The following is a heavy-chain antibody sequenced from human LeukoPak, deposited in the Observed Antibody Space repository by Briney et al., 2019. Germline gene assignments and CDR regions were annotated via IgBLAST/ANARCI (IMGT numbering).Heavy chain of an antibody. J-gene: IGHJ4*02. V-gene: IGHV3-74*01. Sequence: GGSLRLSCAASGFTFSSYWMHWIRQAPGKGLVWLARINSDGYSISYADSVKGRFTISRDNAKNTLYLQMNSLGVEDTAMYYCARGIAVAGTDSWGQGTLVTVSP. D-gene: IGHD6-19*01. CDR1: GFTFSSYW. CDR2: INSDGYSI. CDR3: ARGIAVAGTDS.